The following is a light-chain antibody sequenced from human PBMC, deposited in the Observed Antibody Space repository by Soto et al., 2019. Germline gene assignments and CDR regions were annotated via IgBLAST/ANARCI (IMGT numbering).Light chain of an antibody. V-gene: IGLV2-11*01. CDR2: DVS. CDR3: CSYAGTLSYV. CDR1: SNNVGGYDD. Sequence: QSALTQPRSVSGSPGQSVTISCTGTSNNVGGYDDVSWCQQHPGKAPKFIIYDVSQRPSGVPDRFSGSKSGNTASLTISGLQAEDEADYYCCSYAGTLSYVFGTGTKVTVL. J-gene: IGLJ1*01.